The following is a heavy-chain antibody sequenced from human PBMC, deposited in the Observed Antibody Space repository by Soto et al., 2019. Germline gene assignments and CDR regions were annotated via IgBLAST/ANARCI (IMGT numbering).Heavy chain of an antibody. CDR3: AGSRWGRSSWSFDY. Sequence: SETLSLTCAVYGGSFSGYYWSWIRQPPGKGLEWIGEINHSGSTNYNPSLKSRVTISVDTSKNLFSLKLSSLTAADTAVYYCAGSRWGRSSWSFDYWGQGTLVTVSS. CDR2: INHSGST. CDR1: GGSFSGYY. V-gene: IGHV4-34*01. D-gene: IGHD6-13*01. J-gene: IGHJ4*02.